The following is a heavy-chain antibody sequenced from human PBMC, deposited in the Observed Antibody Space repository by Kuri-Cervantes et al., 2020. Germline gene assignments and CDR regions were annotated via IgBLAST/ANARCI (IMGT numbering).Heavy chain of an antibody. CDR1: GFTFSSYG. CDR3: AGLGEGSDY. CDR2: IKKDGSES. J-gene: IGHJ4*02. D-gene: IGHD3-10*01. Sequence: GGSLRLSCVVSGFTFSSYGMSWVRQAPGKGLEWVASIKKDGSESFYVDSVKGRFTISRDNAKNSLFLQMNSLRVEDTAVYYCAGLGEGSDYWGQGTLVTVSS. V-gene: IGHV3-7*02.